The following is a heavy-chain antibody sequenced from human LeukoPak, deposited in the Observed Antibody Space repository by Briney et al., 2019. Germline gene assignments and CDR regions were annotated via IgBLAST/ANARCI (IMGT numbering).Heavy chain of an antibody. V-gene: IGHV3-53*01. CDR1: GFTVSSNY. CDR3: ARSLRVRGVPDYMDV. CDR2: IHKNAIT. J-gene: IGHJ6*03. Sequence: QSGGSLRLSCAASGFTVSSNYMTWVRQAPGKGLEWVSVIHKNAITYYADTVKGRFTISRDNSKNMLYLQMNSLRAEDTAVYYCARSLRVRGVPDYMDVWGKGTTVIISS. D-gene: IGHD3-10*02.